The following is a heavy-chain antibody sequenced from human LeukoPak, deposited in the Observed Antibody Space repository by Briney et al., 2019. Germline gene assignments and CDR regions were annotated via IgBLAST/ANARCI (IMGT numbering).Heavy chain of an antibody. CDR1: GGTFSSYA. D-gene: IGHD3-10*01. CDR3: ASTYYKLYYFDY. CDR2: IIPIFGTA. Sequence: SVKVSCKASGGTFSSYAISWVLQAPGQGLEWMGRIIPIFGTANYAQKFQGRVTITTDESTSTAYMELSSLRSEDTAVYYCASTYYKLYYFDYWGQGTLVTVSS. J-gene: IGHJ4*02. V-gene: IGHV1-69*05.